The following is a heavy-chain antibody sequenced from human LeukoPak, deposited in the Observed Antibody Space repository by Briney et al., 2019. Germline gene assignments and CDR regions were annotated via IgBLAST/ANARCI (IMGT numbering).Heavy chain of an antibody. CDR3: LGGNSDMFDY. V-gene: IGHV4-38-2*01. D-gene: IGHD4-23*01. CDR2: IYHSGST. CDR1: GGSFSGYY. Sequence: PSETLSLTCAVYGGSFSGYYWGWIRQPPGKGLEWIGSIYHSGSTYYNPSLKSRVTISVDTSKNQFSLKLSSVTAADTAVYYCLGGNSDMFDYWGQGTLVTVSS. J-gene: IGHJ4*02.